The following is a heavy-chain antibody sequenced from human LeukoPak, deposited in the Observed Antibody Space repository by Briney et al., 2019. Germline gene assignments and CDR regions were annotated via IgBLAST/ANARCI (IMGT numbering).Heavy chain of an antibody. CDR1: GFTFSSYG. J-gene: IGHJ5*02. V-gene: IGHV3-30*02. D-gene: IGHD1-14*01. CDR3: AKDRKWASQPRWFDP. CDR2: IRYDGSNK. Sequence: GGSLRLSCAASGFTFSSYGMHWVRQAPGKGLEWVAFIRYDGSNKYYADSVKGRFTISRDNSKNTLYLQMNSLRAEDTAVYYCAKDRKWASQPRWFDPWGQGTLVTVPS.